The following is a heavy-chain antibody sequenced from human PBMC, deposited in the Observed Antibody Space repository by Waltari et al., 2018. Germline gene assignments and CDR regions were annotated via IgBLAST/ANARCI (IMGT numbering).Heavy chain of an antibody. CDR2: ITPDGRGA. CDR3: AKTGGSGRPADLDV. J-gene: IGHJ6*04. D-gene: IGHD6-25*01. V-gene: IGHV3-74*01. Sequence: EVQLVESGGGVVQPGGSLRLACAASGFIFSDDWLHWARQAPGKGLVWVSRITPDGRGATYADSVRGRFTISRDNPTRTVYLEMNSLTDEDTAVYYCAKTGGSGRPADLDVWGKGTTVIVSS. CDR1: GFIFSDDW.